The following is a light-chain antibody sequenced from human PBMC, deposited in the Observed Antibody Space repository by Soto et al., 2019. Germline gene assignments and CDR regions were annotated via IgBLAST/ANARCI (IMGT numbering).Light chain of an antibody. CDR3: ATWDASLSGVV. CDR1: SSNIGTNY. V-gene: IGLV1-47*01. Sequence: QSVLIQPPSSSGTPGQRVTISCSGSSSNIGTNYVYWYQQLPGTAPKLLIYKNNQRPSGVPDRFSGSKSGTSASLAISGLRSEDEADYYCATWDASLSGVVFGGGTKVTV. J-gene: IGLJ2*01. CDR2: KNN.